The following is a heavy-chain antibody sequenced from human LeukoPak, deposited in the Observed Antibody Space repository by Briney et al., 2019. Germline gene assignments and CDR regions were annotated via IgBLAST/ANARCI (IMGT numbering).Heavy chain of an antibody. J-gene: IGHJ3*02. CDR2: IYHGGSP. D-gene: IGHD3-22*01. V-gene: IGHV4-38-2*01. CDR1: GYSISSGYY. CDR3: ARHAVGYYYDRSGYYSAFDI. Sequence: SETLSLTCAVSGYSISSGYYWGWIRQPPGKGLEWIGNIYHGGSPYYNPSLKSRVTISVDTSKNLFSLKLSSVTAADTAVYYCARHAVGYYYDRSGYYSAFDIWGQGTMVTVSS.